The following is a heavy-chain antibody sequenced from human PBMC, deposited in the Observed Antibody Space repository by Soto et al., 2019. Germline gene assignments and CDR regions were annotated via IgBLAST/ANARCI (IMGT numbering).Heavy chain of an antibody. CDR3: ASPPDHYFDRSGHRY. Sequence: QVQLVQSGAEVKKPGSSVKVSCKASGGTFSSYAISWVRQAPGQGLEWMGGIIPIFATANYAQKFQGRVTITADESMSTAYMELSSLRAEDTAVYYCASPPDHYFDRSGHRYLGQGTLVTVSS. CDR2: IIPIFATA. J-gene: IGHJ4*02. V-gene: IGHV1-69*19. D-gene: IGHD3-22*01. CDR1: GGTFSSYA.